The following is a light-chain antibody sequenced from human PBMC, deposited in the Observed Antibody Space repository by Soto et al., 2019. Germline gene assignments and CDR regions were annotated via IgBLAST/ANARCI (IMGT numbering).Light chain of an antibody. CDR3: QIYGSSSYT. J-gene: IGKJ2*01. CDR2: GAS. V-gene: IGKV3-20*01. Sequence: EIVLTQSPGTLSLSPGERATLSCRASQSVTSHYLAWYQQKPGQAPRLLIYGASRRATDIPDRFSGSGSGTDFALTISRLEPEDFAVYYCQIYGSSSYTFGQGTKLEIK. CDR1: QSVTSHY.